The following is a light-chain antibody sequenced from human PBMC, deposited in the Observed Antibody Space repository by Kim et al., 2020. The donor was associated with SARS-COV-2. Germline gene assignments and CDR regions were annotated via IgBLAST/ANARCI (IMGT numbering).Light chain of an antibody. CDR3: NSRDSSGNHWV. Sequence: ALGQSIRITCQGGSLRSYYASWYQQKPGQAPVLVIYGKNNRPSGIPDRLSGSSSGKTASLTITGAQSEDEADYYCNSRDSSGNHWVFGGGTKLTVL. V-gene: IGLV3-19*01. J-gene: IGLJ3*02. CDR2: GKN. CDR1: SLRSYY.